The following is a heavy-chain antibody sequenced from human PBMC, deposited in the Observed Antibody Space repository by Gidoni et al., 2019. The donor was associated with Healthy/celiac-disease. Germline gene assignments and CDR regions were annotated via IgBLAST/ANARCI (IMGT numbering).Heavy chain of an antibody. J-gene: IGHJ4*02. D-gene: IGHD6-19*01. CDR3: ARGRGYSSGWYAGLGYFDY. CDR1: GFTVSRNY. Sequence: EVQLVESGGGLIQPGGSLRLSCAASGFTVSRNYMSWVRQAPGKGLEWVSVIYSGGSTYYADAVKGRFTISRDNSKNTLYLQMNSLRAEDTAVYYCARGRGYSSGWYAGLGYFDYWGQGTLVTVSS. V-gene: IGHV3-53*01. CDR2: IYSGGST.